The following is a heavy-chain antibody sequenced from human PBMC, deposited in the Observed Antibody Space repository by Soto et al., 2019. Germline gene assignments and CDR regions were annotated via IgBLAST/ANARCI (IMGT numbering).Heavy chain of an antibody. CDR3: AKRSIAARRANDY. Sequence: GGSLRLSCAASGFTFSSYAMSWVRQAPGKGLEWVSATSGSGGSTYYADSVKGRFTISRDNSKNTLYLQMNSLRAEDTAVYYCAKRSIAARRANDYWGQGTLVTVSS. J-gene: IGHJ4*02. CDR1: GFTFSSYA. D-gene: IGHD6-6*01. CDR2: TSGSGGST. V-gene: IGHV3-23*01.